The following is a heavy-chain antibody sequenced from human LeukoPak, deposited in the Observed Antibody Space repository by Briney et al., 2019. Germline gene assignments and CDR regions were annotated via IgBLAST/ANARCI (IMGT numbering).Heavy chain of an antibody. D-gene: IGHD4-23*01. Sequence: GRSLRLSCAASGFTFDDYAMHWVRQAPGKGLEWVSGISWNSGSIGYADSVKGRFTISRDNAKNSLYLQMNSLRAEDTALCYCAKDLGATVVTGGAFDIWGQGTMVTVSS. J-gene: IGHJ3*02. CDR1: GFTFDDYA. CDR3: AKDLGATVVTGGAFDI. CDR2: ISWNSGSI. V-gene: IGHV3-9*01.